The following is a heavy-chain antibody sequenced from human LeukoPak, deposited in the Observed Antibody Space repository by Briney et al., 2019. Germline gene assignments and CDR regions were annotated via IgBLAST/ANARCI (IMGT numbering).Heavy chain of an antibody. CDR1: GGSISSSSYY. CDR3: ASQYSGYEDY. D-gene: IGHD5-12*01. Sequence: KSSETLSLTCTVSGGSISSSSYYWGWIRQPPGKGLEWIGSIYYSGSTYYNPSLKSRVTISVDTSKNQFALKLSSVTAADTAVYYCASQYSGYEDYWGQGTLVTVSS. J-gene: IGHJ4*02. V-gene: IGHV4-39*01. CDR2: IYYSGST.